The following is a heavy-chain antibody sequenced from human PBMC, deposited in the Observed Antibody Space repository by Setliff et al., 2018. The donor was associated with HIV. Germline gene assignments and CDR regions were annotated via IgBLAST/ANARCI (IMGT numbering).Heavy chain of an antibody. Sequence: GGSLRLSCAASGFIFNSYGMSWVRQGPGKGLEWISSTDNTGDIPLYADSVKGRFTISRDNYKNTLYLQMNNLRVEDTAVYYCGAAVGGTYYFDYWGQGTLVTVSS. CDR1: GFIFNSYG. J-gene: IGHJ4*02. V-gene: IGHV3-23*01. CDR3: GAAVGGTYYFDY. CDR2: TDNTGDIP. D-gene: IGHD6-13*01.